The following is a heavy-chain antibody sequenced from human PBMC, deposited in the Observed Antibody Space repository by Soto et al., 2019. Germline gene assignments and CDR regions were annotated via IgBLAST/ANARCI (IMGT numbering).Heavy chain of an antibody. D-gene: IGHD2-21*02. J-gene: IGHJ6*02. V-gene: IGHV1-3*01. CDR3: ASAFCGGDCSNYYYGMDV. CDR2: INAGNGST. Sequence: ASVKVSCKASGYTFTSYAMHWVRQAPGQRLEWMGWINAGNGSTKYSQKFQGRVTITRDTSASTAYMELSSLRSEDTAVYYFASAFCGGDCSNYYYGMDVWGQGTTVTVSS. CDR1: GYTFTSYA.